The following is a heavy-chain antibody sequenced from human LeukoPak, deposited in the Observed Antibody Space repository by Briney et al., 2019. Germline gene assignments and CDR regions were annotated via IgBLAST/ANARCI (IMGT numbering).Heavy chain of an antibody. CDR1: GVTFSDYY. CDR2: ISSSGSTI. V-gene: IGHV3-11*01. Sequence: PGGSLRLSCAASGVTFSDYYMSWIRQAPGKGLEWVAYISSSGSTIYYPDSVKGRLTISRDNAKNSLYLQMNSLRAEDTAVYYCARDLNPITMVRGVISPYFDYWGQGTLVTVSS. CDR3: ARDLNPITMVRGVISPYFDY. J-gene: IGHJ4*02. D-gene: IGHD3-10*01.